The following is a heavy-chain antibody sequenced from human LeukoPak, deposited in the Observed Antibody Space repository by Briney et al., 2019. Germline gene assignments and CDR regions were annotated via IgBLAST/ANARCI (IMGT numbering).Heavy chain of an antibody. D-gene: IGHD6-19*01. J-gene: IGHJ5*02. CDR3: AKGYSSGYGA. CDR2: ISGSGAST. V-gene: IGHV3-23*01. Sequence: GGSLRLSCVASGFTFSSYALDWVRQTPGKGLEWVSTISGSGASTYYADAVRGRFTISRDNSRNTLQLQMNSLRAEDTAVYYCAKGYSSGYGAWGQGTLVTVSS. CDR1: GFTFSSYA.